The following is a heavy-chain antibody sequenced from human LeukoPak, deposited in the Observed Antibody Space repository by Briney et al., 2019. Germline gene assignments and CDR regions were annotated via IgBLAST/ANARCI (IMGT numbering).Heavy chain of an antibody. CDR1: GGSISSYY. CDR3: ARVTGYMIEDYFDY. CDR2: IYTSGST. Sequence: TASETLSLTCTVSGGSISSYYWSWIRQPAGKGLEWIGRIYTSGSTNYNPSLKSRVTMSVDTSKNQFSLKLNSVTAADTAVYYCARVTGYMIEDYFDYWGQGTLVTVSS. D-gene: IGHD3-9*01. J-gene: IGHJ4*02. V-gene: IGHV4-4*07.